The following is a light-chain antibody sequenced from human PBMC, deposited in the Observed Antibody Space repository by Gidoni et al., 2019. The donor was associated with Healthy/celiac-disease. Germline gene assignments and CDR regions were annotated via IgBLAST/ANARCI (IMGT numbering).Light chain of an antibody. CDR1: ESVSSN. CDR2: GAS. Sequence: MVTTQSPATLSASPGERATLSCRASESVSSNLAWYQQKPGQAPRLLIYGASTRATGIPARFSGSGCGTEFTLTISSLQSEDFAVYYCQQYNNWPPWTFGQGTRVKIK. J-gene: IGKJ1*01. V-gene: IGKV3-15*01. CDR3: QQYNNWPPWT.